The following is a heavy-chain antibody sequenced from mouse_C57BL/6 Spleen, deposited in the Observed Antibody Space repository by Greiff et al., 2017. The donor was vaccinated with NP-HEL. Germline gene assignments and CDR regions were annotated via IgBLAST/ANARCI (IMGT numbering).Heavy chain of an antibody. D-gene: IGHD1-1*01. Sequence: QVQLQQPGAELVKPGASVKLSCKASGYTFTSYWMHWVKQRPGQGLEWIGMIHPNSGSTNYNEKFKSKATLTVDKSSSTAYMQLSSLTSEDSAVNYWARESISPWYFDVWGTGTTVTVSS. CDR3: ARESISPWYFDV. J-gene: IGHJ1*03. CDR1: GYTFTSYW. V-gene: IGHV1-64*01. CDR2: IHPNSGST.